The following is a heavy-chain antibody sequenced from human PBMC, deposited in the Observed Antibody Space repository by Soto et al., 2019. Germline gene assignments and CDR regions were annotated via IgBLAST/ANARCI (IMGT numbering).Heavy chain of an antibody. J-gene: IGHJ3*02. V-gene: IGHV3-74*01. D-gene: IGHD4-17*01. CDR2: INSDGSST. Sequence: PGGSLRLSCAASGFTFSSYWMHWVRQAPGKGLVWVSRINSDGSSTSYADSVKGRFTISRDNAKNTLYLQMNSLRAEDTAVYYCARVYGDYAAFEIWGHGTMVTVSS. CDR3: ARVYGDYAAFEI. CDR1: GFTFSSYW.